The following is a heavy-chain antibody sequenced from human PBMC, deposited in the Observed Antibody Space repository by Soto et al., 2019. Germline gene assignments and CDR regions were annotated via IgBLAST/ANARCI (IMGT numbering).Heavy chain of an antibody. J-gene: IGHJ6*03. CDR2: ISGSGGST. CDR1: GFTFSSYA. V-gene: IGHV3-23*01. D-gene: IGHD4-17*01. Sequence: GGSLRLSCAASGFTFSSYAMSWVRQAPGKGLEWVSAISGSGGSTYYADSVKGRFTISRDNSKNTLYLQMNSLRAEDTAVYYCVKDLYGDYGYYYMYVWSKGNTVTVS. CDR3: VKDLYGDYGYYYMYV.